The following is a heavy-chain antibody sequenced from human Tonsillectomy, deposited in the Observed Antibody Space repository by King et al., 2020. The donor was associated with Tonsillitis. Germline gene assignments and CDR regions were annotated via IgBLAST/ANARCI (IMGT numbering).Heavy chain of an antibody. CDR1: GYSFTSYW. J-gene: IGHJ6*03. Sequence: QLVQSGAEVKKPGESLKISCKGSGYSFTSYWIGWVRQMPGQGLEWMGIIHPSDSDTRYSPSFQGRVTISAAKSISTAYLHWRSLKASDTAMYYCARHYGEYYYYYMDVWGKGPTVTVSS. CDR2: IHPSDSDT. CDR3: ARHYGEYYYYYMDV. D-gene: IGHD4-17*01. V-gene: IGHV5-51*01.